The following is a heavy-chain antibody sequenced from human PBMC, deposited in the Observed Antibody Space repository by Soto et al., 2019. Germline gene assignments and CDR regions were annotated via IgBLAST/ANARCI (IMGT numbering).Heavy chain of an antibody. Sequence: QVQVVESGGGVVQPGGSLRLSCAASGFTFATYAMHWVRQAPGKGLEWVAVISDDGSDKYYADSVKGRFSISRDNSKSTFFYQLDTRSPEDTAVHRWEKDPHNEPVYSFDPWAQGAL. D-gene: IGHD2-15*01. J-gene: IGHJ5*02. CDR1: GFTFATYA. CDR2: ISDDGSDK. CDR3: EKDPHNEPVYSFDP. V-gene: IGHV3-30*18.